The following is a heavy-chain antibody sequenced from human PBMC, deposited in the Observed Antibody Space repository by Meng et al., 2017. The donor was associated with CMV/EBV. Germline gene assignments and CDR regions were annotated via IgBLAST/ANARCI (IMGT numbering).Heavy chain of an antibody. D-gene: IGHD2-2*01. CDR2: IIPILGIA. CDR3: ARDRIDNEYQPRYYYYYGMDV. J-gene: IGHJ6*02. V-gene: IGHV1-69*10. CDR1: GGTFSSYA. Sequence: SVKVSCKASGGTFSSYAISWVRQAPGQGLEWMGGIIPILGIANYAQKFQGRVTITADKSTSTAYMELSSLRSEDTAVYYCARDRIDNEYQPRYYYYYGMDVWGQGTTVTVSS.